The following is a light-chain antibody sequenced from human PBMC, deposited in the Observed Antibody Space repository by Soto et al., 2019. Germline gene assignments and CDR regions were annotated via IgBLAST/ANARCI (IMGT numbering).Light chain of an antibody. CDR2: GAS. CDR1: QSFSSSY. Sequence: EIVLTQSPGTLSLSPGERATLSCRASQSFSSSYLAWYQQKPGQAPRLLIYGASNRATGSPDRFSGSGSGTDFTLTISRLEPEDFAVYYCHHYGTSWTFGQGTKVEI. V-gene: IGKV3-20*01. CDR3: HHYGTSWT. J-gene: IGKJ1*01.